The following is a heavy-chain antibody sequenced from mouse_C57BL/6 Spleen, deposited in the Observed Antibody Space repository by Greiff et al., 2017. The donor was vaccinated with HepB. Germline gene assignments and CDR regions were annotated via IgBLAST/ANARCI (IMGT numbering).Heavy chain of an antibody. CDR3: ARCYGSPYYAMDY. Sequence: VQLQQSGAELVRPGASVKLSCKASGYTFTDYYINWVKQRPGQGLEWIARIYPGSGNTYYNEKFKGKAKLTAEKSASTAYMQLSSLTSEDSAVYFCARCYGSPYYAMDYWGQGTSVTVSS. CDR1: GYTFTDYY. V-gene: IGHV1-76*01. J-gene: IGHJ4*01. CDR2: IYPGSGNT. D-gene: IGHD1-1*01.